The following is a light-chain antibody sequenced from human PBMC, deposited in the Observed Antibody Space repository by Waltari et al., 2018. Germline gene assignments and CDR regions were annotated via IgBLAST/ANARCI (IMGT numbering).Light chain of an antibody. V-gene: IGLV1-40*01. CDR1: GSNIGAGYD. J-gene: IGLJ2*01. CDR2: GVN. CDR3: QSYDTSLSVV. Sequence: QSVLTQPPSVSGAPGQRVTISCTGGGSNIGAGYDVHWYRQLPGKAPELLIYGVNNRPSGGPDRFFGSLSCTSASRAITGLQAEDEADYYCQSYDTSLSVVFGGGTKLTV.